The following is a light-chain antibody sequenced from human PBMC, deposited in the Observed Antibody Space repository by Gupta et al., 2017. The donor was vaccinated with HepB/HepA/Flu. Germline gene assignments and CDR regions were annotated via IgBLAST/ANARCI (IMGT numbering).Light chain of an antibody. J-gene: IGKJ2*03. CDR3: RQDAQRHS. CDR2: QIS. CDR1: QRLVSRNGNTN. V-gene: IGKV2-24*01. Sequence: DVVLTRTPLSSPVTLGQPASISCRSSQRLVSRNGNTNLNWLQQRPRQPPILLIYQISNRFSRVPDRLSGRGAGTDFTMKISRVEAEDVGIYYCRQDAQRHSFGPGTKVEIK.